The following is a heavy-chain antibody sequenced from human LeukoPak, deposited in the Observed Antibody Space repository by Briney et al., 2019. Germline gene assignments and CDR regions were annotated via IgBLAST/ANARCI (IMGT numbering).Heavy chain of an antibody. V-gene: IGHV1-8*01. D-gene: IGHD3-3*01. CDR3: ARVEITIFGGDAFDI. CDR2: MNPNSGNT. J-gene: IGHJ3*02. CDR1: GYTFTSYD. Sequence: ASVKVSCKASGYTFTSYDINWVRQATGQGLEWMGWMNPNSGNTGYAQKFQGRGTMTRNTSISTAYMELSSLRSEDTAVYYCARVEITIFGGDAFDIWGQGTMVTVSS.